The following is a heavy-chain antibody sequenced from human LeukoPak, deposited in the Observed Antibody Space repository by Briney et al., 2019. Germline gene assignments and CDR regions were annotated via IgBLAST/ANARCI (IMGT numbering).Heavy chain of an antibody. J-gene: IGHJ4*02. D-gene: IGHD6-13*01. CDR2: IHYDGSNN. V-gene: IGHV3-30*02. Sequence: PGGSLRLSCAASGFTFSSYAMHWVCQAPGKGLEWVAFIHYDGSNNYYADSVKGRFTISRDNSKNTLYLQMNTLRADDTAVYYCAKDHGSSDWYYFDYWGQGTLVTVSS. CDR3: AKDHGSSDWYYFDY. CDR1: GFTFSSYA.